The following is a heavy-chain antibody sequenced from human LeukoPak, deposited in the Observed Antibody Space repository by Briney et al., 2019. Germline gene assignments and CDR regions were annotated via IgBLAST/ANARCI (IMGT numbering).Heavy chain of an antibody. D-gene: IGHD1-1*01. J-gene: IGHJ5*02. CDR3: ARDSLQTVYNWNDEGRKNWFDP. V-gene: IGHV3-74*01. CDR2: INSDGSST. Sequence: PGGSLRLSCAASGFTFSNYWMHWVRQAPGKGLVWVSRINSDGSSTTYADSVKGRFTISRDNAKNTLYLQMNSLRAEDTAVYYCARDSLQTVYNWNDEGRKNWFDPWGQGTLVTVSS. CDR1: GFTFSNYW.